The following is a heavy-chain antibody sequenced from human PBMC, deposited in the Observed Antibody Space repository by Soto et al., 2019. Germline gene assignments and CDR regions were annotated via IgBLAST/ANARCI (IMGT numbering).Heavy chain of an antibody. V-gene: IGHV3-15*07. Sequence: GGSLRLSCAASGFTFSNAWMNWVRQAPGKGLEWVGRIKTKTAGRTTDYAAPVKGRFTISRDDSKTTLYLQMNSLKTEDTAVYYCTKAELGYYYGMDVWGQGTTVTVSS. CDR1: GFTFSNAW. J-gene: IGHJ6*02. CDR3: TKAELGYYYGMDV. CDR2: IKTKTAGRTT. D-gene: IGHD3-10*01.